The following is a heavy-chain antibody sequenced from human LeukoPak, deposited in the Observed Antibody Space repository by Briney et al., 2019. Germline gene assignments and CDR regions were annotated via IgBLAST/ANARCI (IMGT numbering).Heavy chain of an antibody. CDR2: ISSSSSTI. D-gene: IGHD2-2*01. J-gene: IGHJ6*02. Sequence: GGSLRLSCAASGFTFSSYSMNWVRQAPGKGLEWVSYISSSSSTIYYADSVKGRFTISRDNSKNTLYLQMNSLRAEDTAVYYCARDGKDIVVVPANLGYYGMDVWGQGTTVTVSS. CDR3: ARDGKDIVVVPANLGYYGMDV. CDR1: GFTFSSYS. V-gene: IGHV3-48*01.